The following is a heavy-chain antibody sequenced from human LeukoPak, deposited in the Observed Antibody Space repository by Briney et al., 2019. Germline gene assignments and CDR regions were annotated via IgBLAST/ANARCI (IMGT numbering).Heavy chain of an antibody. V-gene: IGHV5-51*01. D-gene: IGHD2-15*01. CDR1: GYSINNYW. Sequence: GESLKISCKGSGYSINNYWIAWVRQMPGKGLEWMGIIYPADSDIRYSPSFQGQVTISADKSISTAYLQWNSLKASDTAMYYCARQEYCSGASCYTWFDPWGQGTLVTVSS. CDR2: IYPADSDI. J-gene: IGHJ5*02. CDR3: ARQEYCSGASCYTWFDP.